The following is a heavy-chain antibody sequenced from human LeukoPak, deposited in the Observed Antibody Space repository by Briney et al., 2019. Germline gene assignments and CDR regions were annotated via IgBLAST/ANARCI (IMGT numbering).Heavy chain of an antibody. J-gene: IGHJ4*02. CDR3: ARNKVHLNNFDY. V-gene: IGHV1-8*01. CDR2: MNPNSGNT. CDR1: GYTFTSYD. D-gene: IGHD2/OR15-2a*01. Sequence: ASVKVSCKASGYTFTSYDINWVRQATGQGLEWMGWMNPNSGNTGYAQKFQGRVTMTRNTSISTAYMELSSLRSEDTAVYYCARNKVHLNNFDYWGQGTLVTVSS.